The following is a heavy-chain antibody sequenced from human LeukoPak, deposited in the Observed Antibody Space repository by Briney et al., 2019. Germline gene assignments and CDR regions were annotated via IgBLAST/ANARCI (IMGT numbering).Heavy chain of an antibody. CDR1: GGSISSSSYY. J-gene: IGHJ4*02. CDR3: ARQDTAMVSPFDY. Sequence: SENLSLTCTVSGGSISSSSYYWGWIRQPPGKGLEWIGSIYYSGSTYYNPSLKSRVTISVDTSKNQFSLKLSSVTAADTAVYYCARQDTAMVSPFDYWGQGTLVTVSS. D-gene: IGHD5-18*01. V-gene: IGHV4-39*01. CDR2: IYYSGST.